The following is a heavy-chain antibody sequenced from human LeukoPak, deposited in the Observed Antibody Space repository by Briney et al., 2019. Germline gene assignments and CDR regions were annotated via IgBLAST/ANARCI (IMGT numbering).Heavy chain of an antibody. CDR2: IYYSGST. V-gene: IGHV4-39*01. CDR1: GGSISSSSYY. Sequence: SETLSLTCTVFGGSISSSSYYWGWIRQPPGKGLEWIGSIYYSGSTYYNPSLKSRVTISVDTSKNQFSLKLSSVTAADTAVYYCARHPGYSSGWYWNYFDYWGQGTLVTVSS. J-gene: IGHJ4*02. CDR3: ARHPGYSSGWYWNYFDY. D-gene: IGHD6-19*01.